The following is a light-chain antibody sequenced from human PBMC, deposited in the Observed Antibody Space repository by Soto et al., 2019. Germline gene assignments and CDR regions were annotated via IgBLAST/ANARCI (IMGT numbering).Light chain of an antibody. Sequence: DIVMTQSPDSLAVSLGERATINCKSSQSLLYSSNNKNYLTWYQPKPGQPPKLLIYWASTRKSGVPDRFSGGGSGTDFSLTISRLETEDFSVYYCHQYGSSPLTFGGGTKVDI. CDR1: QSLLYSSNNKNY. V-gene: IGKV4-1*01. CDR2: WAS. J-gene: IGKJ4*01. CDR3: HQYGSSPLT.